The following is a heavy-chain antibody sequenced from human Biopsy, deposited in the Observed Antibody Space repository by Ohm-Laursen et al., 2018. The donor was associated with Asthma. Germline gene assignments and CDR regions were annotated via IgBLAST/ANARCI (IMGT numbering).Heavy chain of an antibody. D-gene: IGHD3-22*01. CDR3: ARHQEAASYHYDGSIAY. V-gene: IGHV4-39*01. Sequence: PSQTLSLTCSVSGGAIRTSGYYWGWIRQPPGKGLEWIGSMYYSGSAYYNPSLESRVTISVDTSKNQFSLKRSSVTAADTAVYFCARHQEAASYHYDGSIAYWGQGIPVTVSP. CDR2: MYYSGSA. CDR1: GGAIRTSGYY. J-gene: IGHJ4*02.